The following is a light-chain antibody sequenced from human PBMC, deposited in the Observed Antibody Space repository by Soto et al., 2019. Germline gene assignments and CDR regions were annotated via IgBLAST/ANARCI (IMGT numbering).Light chain of an antibody. CDR2: GAS. CDR3: QQYGSSPGT. CDR1: QSVGGNY. J-gene: IGKJ1*01. Sequence: EIVLTQSPGTLSLSPGERATLSCRASQSVGGNYVAWYQQKPGQAPRLLIYGASSRATGIPVRFSGSGSGTDFTLTINRLEPEDFAVFYCQQYGSSPGTFGQGTKVEIK. V-gene: IGKV3-20*01.